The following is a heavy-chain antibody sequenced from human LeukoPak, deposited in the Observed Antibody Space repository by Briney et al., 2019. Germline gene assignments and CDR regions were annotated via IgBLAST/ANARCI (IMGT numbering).Heavy chain of an antibody. CDR3: ARGGSSNWTPFDY. J-gene: IGHJ4*02. CDR1: GGSISSSSW. Sequence: PSETLSLTCAVSGGSISSSSWWSWVRQPPGKGLEWIGEIYHSGSTNYNPSPKSRVTISVGKSRKHFSLKLNSVTAADTAVYYCARGGSSNWTPFDYWGQGTLVTVSS. V-gene: IGHV4-4*02. D-gene: IGHD6-13*01. CDR2: IYHSGST.